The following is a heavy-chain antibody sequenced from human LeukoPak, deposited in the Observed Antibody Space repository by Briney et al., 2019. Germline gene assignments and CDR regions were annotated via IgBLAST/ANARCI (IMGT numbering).Heavy chain of an antibody. CDR1: GFTFSSYW. J-gene: IGHJ4*02. V-gene: IGHV3-7*01. Sequence: PGGSLRLSCAASGFTFSSYWMSWVRQAPGKGLEWVANIKQDGSEKYYVDSVKGRFTISRDNAKNSLYLQMNSLRAEDTAVYFCARPPLLSFGETYFDYWGQGTLVTVSS. D-gene: IGHD3-10*01. CDR3: ARPPLLSFGETYFDY. CDR2: IKQDGSEK.